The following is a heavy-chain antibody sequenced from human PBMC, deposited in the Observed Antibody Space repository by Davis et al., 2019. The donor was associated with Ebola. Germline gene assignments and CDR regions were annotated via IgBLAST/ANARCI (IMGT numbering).Heavy chain of an antibody. CDR3: ARAGTNDFWSGYYLDY. Sequence: GGSLRLSCAASGFTFSSYWMSWVRQAPGKGLEWVANIKQDGSEKYYVDSVKGRFTISRDNAKNSLYLQMNSLRAEDTAVYYCARAGTNDFWSGYYLDYWGQGTLVTVSS. CDR1: GFTFSSYW. J-gene: IGHJ4*02. D-gene: IGHD3-3*01. CDR2: IKQDGSEK. V-gene: IGHV3-7*03.